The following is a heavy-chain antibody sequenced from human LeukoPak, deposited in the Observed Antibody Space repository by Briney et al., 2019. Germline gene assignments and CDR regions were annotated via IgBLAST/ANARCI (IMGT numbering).Heavy chain of an antibody. D-gene: IGHD6-6*01. V-gene: IGHV1-24*01. CDR1: GYTLTELS. J-gene: IGHJ5*02. Sequence: ASVKVSCKVSGYTLTELSMHWVRQAPGKGLEWMGGFDPEDGETIYAQKFQGRVTMTEDTSTDTAYMELISLRPEDTAVYYCATAGYSRSGNWFDPWGQGTLVTVSS. CDR2: FDPEDGET. CDR3: ATAGYSRSGNWFDP.